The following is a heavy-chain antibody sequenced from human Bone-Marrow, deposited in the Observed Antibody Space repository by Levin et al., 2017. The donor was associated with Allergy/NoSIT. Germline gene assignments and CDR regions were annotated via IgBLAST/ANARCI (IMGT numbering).Heavy chain of an antibody. D-gene: IGHD1-26*01. J-gene: IGHJ4*02. CDR1: GFRFSTYT. Sequence: PGESLKISCVTSGFRFSTYTMNWVRQVPGKGLEWVSSISQYSEHSFYADSVKGRFTISRDNAKKSLYLQMNSLRADDTGVYYCTTDGVSYYNNWGQGTQVTVSS. CDR3: TTDGVSYYNN. CDR2: ISQYSEHS. V-gene: IGHV3-21*01.